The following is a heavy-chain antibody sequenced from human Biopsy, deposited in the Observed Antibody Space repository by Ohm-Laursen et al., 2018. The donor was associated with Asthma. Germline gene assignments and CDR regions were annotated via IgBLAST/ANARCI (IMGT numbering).Heavy chain of an antibody. CDR3: ARCQVGYSSGWSLLLKKIYYSGMDV. CDR1: GGTFSNFA. V-gene: IGHV1-69*13. D-gene: IGHD6-19*01. CDR2: IMTVIGTT. J-gene: IGHJ6*02. Sequence: SVKGSCKASGGTFSNFAISWVRQAPGQGLEWLGGIMTVIGTTNYAQKFQGRVTITADESTSTAYMEVTSLRSEDTAIYYCARCQVGYSSGWSLLLKKIYYSGMDVWGQGTAVTVSS.